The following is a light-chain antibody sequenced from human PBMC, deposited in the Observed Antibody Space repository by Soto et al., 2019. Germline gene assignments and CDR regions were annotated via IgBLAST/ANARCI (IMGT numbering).Light chain of an antibody. CDR1: SGHSSYV. CDR3: ETWDSNTRI. V-gene: IGLV4-60*02. Sequence: QTVVTQSSSASASLGSSVKLTCTLSSGHSSYVIAWHQQQPGKAPRYLMKLDRSGGYNKGSGVPDRFSGSSSGAARYLTISNLQFEDEADYYCETWDSNTRIFGGGTKRTVL. CDR2: LDRSGGY. J-gene: IGLJ2*01.